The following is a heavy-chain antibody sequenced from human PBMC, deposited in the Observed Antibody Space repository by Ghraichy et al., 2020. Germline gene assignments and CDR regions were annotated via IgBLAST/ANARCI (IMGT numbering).Heavy chain of an antibody. J-gene: IGHJ3*02. Sequence: SQTLSLTCAISGDSVSSNGAAWNWIRQSPSRGLEWLGRTYYTSTWFNDYAKSVRGRITINPDTSENQFSLQLSSVIPEDTAVYYCARGRNSAFDIWAQGTMVSVSS. CDR2: TYYTSTWFN. V-gene: IGHV6-1*01. CDR3: ARGRNSAFDI. CDR1: GDSVSSNGAA. D-gene: IGHD4-23*01.